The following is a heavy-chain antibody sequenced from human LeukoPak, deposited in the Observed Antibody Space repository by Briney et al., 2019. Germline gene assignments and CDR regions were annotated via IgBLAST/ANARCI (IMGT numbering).Heavy chain of an antibody. J-gene: IGHJ4*02. Sequence: PSETPSLTCAVYGGSFSGYYWSWFRQPPGKGLEWIGEINHSGSTNYNPSLKSRVTISVDTSKNQFSLKLSSATAADTAVYYCARRVGASDFDYWGQGTLVTVSS. CDR3: ARRVGASDFDY. CDR1: GGSFSGYY. V-gene: IGHV4-34*01. CDR2: INHSGST. D-gene: IGHD1-26*01.